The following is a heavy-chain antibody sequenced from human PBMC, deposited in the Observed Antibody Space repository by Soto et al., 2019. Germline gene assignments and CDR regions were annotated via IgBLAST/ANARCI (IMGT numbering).Heavy chain of an antibody. Sequence: SETLSLTCTVSGDSVSSGGNYWSWIRQPPGEGLEWIAYIHYSGSVNYNPSLKSRVTISVDTSKNQFSLKLSSVTAADTAVYYCARSSITMIVASGSYPFDIWGQGTMVTGS. J-gene: IGHJ3*02. V-gene: IGHV4-61*08. CDR1: GDSVSSGGNY. D-gene: IGHD3-22*01. CDR3: ARSSITMIVASGSYPFDI. CDR2: IHYSGSV.